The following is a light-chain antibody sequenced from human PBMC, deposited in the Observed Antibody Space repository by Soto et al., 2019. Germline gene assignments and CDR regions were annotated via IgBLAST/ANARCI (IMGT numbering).Light chain of an antibody. J-gene: IGLJ1*01. V-gene: IGLV1-40*01. CDR2: GNS. CDR3: QSYDSSLSGYV. CDR1: SSNIGAGYD. Sequence: QSVLTQPPSVSGAPGQRVTISCTGSSSNIGAGYDVHWYQQLPGTAPKLLIYGNSNRPSGVPDRFSGSKSGTSASLAITGLQAEAEADYYCQSYDSSLSGYVFGTGTKATVL.